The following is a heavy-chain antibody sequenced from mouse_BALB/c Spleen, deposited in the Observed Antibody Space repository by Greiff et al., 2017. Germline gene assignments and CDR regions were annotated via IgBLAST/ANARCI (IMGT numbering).Heavy chain of an antibody. V-gene: IGHV3-2*02. D-gene: IGHD2-3*01. CDR2: ISYSGST. CDR3: ASDGYYWFAY. J-gene: IGHJ3*01. CDR1: GYSITSDYA. Sequence: VQLKESGPGLVKPSQSLSLTCTVTGYSITSDYAWNWIRQFPGNKLEWMGYISYSGSTSYNPSLKSRISITRDTSKNQFFLQLNSVTTEDTATYYCASDGYYWFAYWGQGTLVTVSA.